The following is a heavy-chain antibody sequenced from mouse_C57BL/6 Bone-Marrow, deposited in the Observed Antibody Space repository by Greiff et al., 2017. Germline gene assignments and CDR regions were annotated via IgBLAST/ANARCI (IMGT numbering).Heavy chain of an antibody. CDR3: ARHGGLRPLDY. CDR1: GFTFSSYG. D-gene: IGHD2-4*01. Sequence: EVKLMESGGDLVKPGGSLKLSCAASGFTFSSYGMSWVRQTPDKRLEWVATISSGGSYTYYPDSVKGRFTISRDNAKNTLYLQMSSLKSEDTAMYYCARHGGLRPLDYWGQGTTLTVSS. J-gene: IGHJ2*01. CDR2: ISSGGSYT. V-gene: IGHV5-6*01.